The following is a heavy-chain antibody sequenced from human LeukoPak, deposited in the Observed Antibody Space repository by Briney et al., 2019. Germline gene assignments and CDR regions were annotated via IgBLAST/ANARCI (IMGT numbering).Heavy chain of an antibody. Sequence: QPGGSLRLSCATSGFTFNDFAMNWVRQAPGKGLEWVSGISDRGGSAYYVDSVKGRFTISRDNSKNTLYLQMDSLRAEDTAVYYCRYYDFWSGYYTDRSTYLDVWGKGTTVTVSS. D-gene: IGHD3-3*01. CDR2: ISDRGGSA. CDR1: GFTFNDFA. J-gene: IGHJ6*03. CDR3: RYYDFWSGYYTDRSTYLDV. V-gene: IGHV3-23*01.